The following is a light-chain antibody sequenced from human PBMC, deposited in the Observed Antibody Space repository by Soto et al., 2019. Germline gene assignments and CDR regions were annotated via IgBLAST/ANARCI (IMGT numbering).Light chain of an antibody. CDR2: GAS. J-gene: IGKJ1*01. CDR1: QTVSSSY. V-gene: IGKV3-20*01. Sequence: PVERVPLSCRASQTVSSSYLTWYQQRPGQAPRLLIYGASTRATCIPDRFSGSGSGTDFTLTISRLEPEDFAVYYCQQYGSSPRTFGQGTKVDIK. CDR3: QQYGSSPRT.